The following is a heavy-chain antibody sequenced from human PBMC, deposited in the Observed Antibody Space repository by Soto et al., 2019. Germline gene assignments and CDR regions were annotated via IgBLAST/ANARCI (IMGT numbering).Heavy chain of an antibody. V-gene: IGHV3-30*18. D-gene: IGHD3-9*01. CDR2: ISYDGSNK. J-gene: IGHJ4*02. CDR1: GFTFSSYG. Sequence: QVQLVESGGGVVQPGRSLRLSCAASGFTFSSYGMHWVRQAPGKGLEWVAVISYDGSNKYYAVSVKGRFTISRDNSKNTLYLQMNSLRAEDTAVYYCAKGNVPLRFFDWLLFWGQGTLVTVSS. CDR3: AKGNVPLRFFDWLLF.